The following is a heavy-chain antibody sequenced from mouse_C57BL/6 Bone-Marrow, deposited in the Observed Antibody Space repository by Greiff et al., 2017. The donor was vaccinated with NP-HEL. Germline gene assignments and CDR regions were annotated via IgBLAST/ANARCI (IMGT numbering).Heavy chain of an antibody. Sequence: EVMLVESGGGLVQPGGSLKLSCAASGFTFSDYYMYWVRQTPEKRLEWVAYISNGGGSTYYPDTVKGRFTISRDNAKNTLYLQMSRLKSEDTAMYYCARHGGRLPFAYWGQGTLVTVSA. D-gene: IGHD3-2*02. V-gene: IGHV5-12*01. CDR2: ISNGGGST. CDR3: ARHGGRLPFAY. CDR1: GFTFSDYY. J-gene: IGHJ3*01.